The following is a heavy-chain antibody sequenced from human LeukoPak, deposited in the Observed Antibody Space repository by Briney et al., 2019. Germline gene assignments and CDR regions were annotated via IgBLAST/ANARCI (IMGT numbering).Heavy chain of an antibody. J-gene: IGHJ5*02. CDR3: ATAPVVIGWNWFDP. V-gene: IGHV4-34*01. Sequence: SETLSLTCAVYGGSFSGYYWSWIRQPPGKGLEWIGEINHSGSTNYNPSLKSRVTISVDTSKNQFSLKLSSVTAADTAVYYCATAPVVIGWNWFDPRGQGTLVTVSS. CDR2: INHSGST. D-gene: IGHD3-22*01. CDR1: GGSFSGYY.